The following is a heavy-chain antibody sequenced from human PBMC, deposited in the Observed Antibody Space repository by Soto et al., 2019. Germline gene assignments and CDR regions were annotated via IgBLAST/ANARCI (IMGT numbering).Heavy chain of an antibody. Sequence: QVQLVQSGAEVKKPGGSVKVSCKASGYTFTSYGISWVRQAPGQGLEWMGWISAYNGNTNYAQKLQGRVTMTTDTSTSAAYMELRSLSSDDTAVYYCARDRLFEWELHCDYWGQGPLVTVSS. CDR3: ARDRLFEWELHCDY. V-gene: IGHV1-18*01. CDR1: GYTFTSYG. J-gene: IGHJ4*02. D-gene: IGHD1-26*01. CDR2: ISAYNGNT.